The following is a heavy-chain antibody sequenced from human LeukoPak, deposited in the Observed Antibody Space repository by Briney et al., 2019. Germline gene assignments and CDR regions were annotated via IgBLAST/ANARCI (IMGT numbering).Heavy chain of an antibody. CDR1: GYTFTSYG. Sequence: ASVKVSCKASGYTFTSYGISWVRQAPGQGLEWMGWISAYNGNTNYAQKFQGRVTITADESTSTAYMELSSLRSEDTAVYYCALVAATPDYYYYGMDVWGQGTTVTVSS. J-gene: IGHJ6*02. D-gene: IGHD2-15*01. CDR2: ISAYNGNT. CDR3: ALVAATPDYYYYGMDV. V-gene: IGHV1-18*01.